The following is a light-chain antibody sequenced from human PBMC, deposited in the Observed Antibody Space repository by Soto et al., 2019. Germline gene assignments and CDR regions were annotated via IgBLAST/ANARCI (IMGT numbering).Light chain of an antibody. CDR1: SSDVGGYNY. CDR3: SSYAGSPS. CDR2: EVS. Sequence: QSALTQPPSASGSPGQSVTISCTGTSSDVGGYNYVSWYQQHPGKAPKLMIYEVSKRPSGVPDRFSGSKSGNTASLTVSGLQAEDEADYYCSSYAGSPSFGTWTKLTVL. J-gene: IGLJ1*01. V-gene: IGLV2-8*01.